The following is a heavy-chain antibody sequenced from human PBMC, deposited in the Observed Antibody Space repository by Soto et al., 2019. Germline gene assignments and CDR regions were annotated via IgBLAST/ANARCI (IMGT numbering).Heavy chain of an antibody. CDR1: GFIVSHNY. D-gene: IGHD1-20*01. J-gene: IGHJ4*02. CDR3: ARGITGTTFDY. V-gene: IGHV3-53*01. CDR2: IYSSGAT. Sequence: SLRLSCIPSGFIVSHNYMSWVRQAPGTGLEWVSVIYSSGATYYADSVKGRFTISRDDSKNTSYLQMNSLRAEDTAVYYCARGITGTTFDYWGQGTLVTVSS.